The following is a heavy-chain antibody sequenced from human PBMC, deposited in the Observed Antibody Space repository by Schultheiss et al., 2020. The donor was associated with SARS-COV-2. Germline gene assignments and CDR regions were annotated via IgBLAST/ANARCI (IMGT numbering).Heavy chain of an antibody. D-gene: IGHD2-21*01. J-gene: IGHJ6*02. CDR3: VREDPMWRGDYYGLDV. CDR2: ISLSGTTK. V-gene: IGHV3-48*03. CDR1: GVTFSSYA. Sequence: GGSLRLSCAASGVTFSSYAMHWVRQAPGKGLEWVSYISLSGTTKYYADSVRGRFTISRDDAKNTLYLQMNTLRAEDTALYYCVREDPMWRGDYYGLDVWGQGTTVTVSS.